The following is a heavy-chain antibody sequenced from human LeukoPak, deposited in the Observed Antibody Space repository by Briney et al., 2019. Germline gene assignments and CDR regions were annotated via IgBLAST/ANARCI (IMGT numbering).Heavy chain of an antibody. CDR3: ARAVYDSSGYPEGYDAFDI. Sequence: GGSLRLSCAASGFTFSGYSMNWVRQAPGKGLEWVSSISSSSSYIYYADSVKGRFTISRDNAKNSLYLQMNSLRAEDTAVYYCARAVYDSSGYPEGYDAFDIWGQGTMVTVSS. D-gene: IGHD3-22*01. CDR2: ISSSSSYI. J-gene: IGHJ3*02. V-gene: IGHV3-21*01. CDR1: GFTFSGYS.